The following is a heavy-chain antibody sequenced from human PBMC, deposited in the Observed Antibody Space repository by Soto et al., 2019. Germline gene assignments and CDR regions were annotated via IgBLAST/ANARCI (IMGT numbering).Heavy chain of an antibody. CDR3: ARDAREDYCRGGSCYGDY. J-gene: IGHJ4*02. Sequence: ASVKVSCKASGYTFTSYAMHWVRQAPGQRLEWMGWINAGNGNTKYSQKFQGRVTITRDTSASTAYMELSSLRSEDTAVYYCARDAREDYCRGGSCYGDYWGQGTLVTVSS. D-gene: IGHD2-15*01. V-gene: IGHV1-3*01. CDR2: INAGNGNT. CDR1: GYTFTSYA.